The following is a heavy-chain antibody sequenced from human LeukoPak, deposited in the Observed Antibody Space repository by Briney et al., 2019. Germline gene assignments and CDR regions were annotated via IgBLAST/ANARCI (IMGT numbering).Heavy chain of an antibody. CDR3: ARRTSYYIDV. CDR1: SASMSSYY. J-gene: IGHJ6*03. V-gene: IGHV4-59*01. CDR2: IYYSGST. Sequence: SETLSLTCVVSSASMSSYYWSWIRQPPGKGLEWIGYIYYSGSTNYNPSLRSRVTISVDTSKTQFSLRLTSVTAADTAVYYCARRTSYYIDVWGKGTTVTVSS.